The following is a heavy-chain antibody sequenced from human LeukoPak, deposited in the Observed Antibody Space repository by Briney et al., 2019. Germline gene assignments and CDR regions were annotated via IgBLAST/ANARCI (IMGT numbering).Heavy chain of an antibody. CDR2: ISSSSSYI. V-gene: IGHV3-21*01. D-gene: IGHD6-13*01. Sequence: GGSLRLSCAASGFTFSSYSMNWVRQAPGKGLEWVSSISSSSSYICYADSVKGRFTISRDNAKNSLYLQINSLRAEDTAVYYCARDLYSSSWLDYWGQGTLVTVSS. CDR3: ARDLYSSSWLDY. CDR1: GFTFSSYS. J-gene: IGHJ4*02.